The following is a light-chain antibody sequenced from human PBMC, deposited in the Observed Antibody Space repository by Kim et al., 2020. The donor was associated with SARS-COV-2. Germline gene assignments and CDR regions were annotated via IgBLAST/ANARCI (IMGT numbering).Light chain of an antibody. V-gene: IGLV2-8*01. CDR3: SSYAGNSNYV. J-gene: IGLJ1*01. CDR2: EVS. CDR1: SSDVGGYNY. Sequence: GQSVTISCTGTSSDVGGYNYVSWYQQHPGKAPKLMIYEVSKRPSGVPDRFSASKSANTASLTVSGLQTEDEADYYCSSYAGNSNYVFGTGTKVT.